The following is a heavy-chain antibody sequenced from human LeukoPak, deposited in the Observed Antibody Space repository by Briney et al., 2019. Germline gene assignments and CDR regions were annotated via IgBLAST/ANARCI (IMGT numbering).Heavy chain of an antibody. CDR3: ARDTPQHLKRFDY. CDR1: GYTLDRFG. V-gene: IGHV1-18*01. Sequence: SVKVSCKASGYTLDRFGISWVRQAPGLGLEWLGWINPYNGKTIFGDKFQGRVTMTTGTSTSTVYMELTSLRSDDTAVYFCARDTPQHLKRFDYWGQGTLVTVSA. CDR2: INPYNGKT. J-gene: IGHJ4*02. D-gene: IGHD6-13*01.